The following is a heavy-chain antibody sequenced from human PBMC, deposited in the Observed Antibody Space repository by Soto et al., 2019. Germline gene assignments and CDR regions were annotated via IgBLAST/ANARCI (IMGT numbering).Heavy chain of an antibody. Sequence: QVQLVESGGDVVQPGRSLRLSCAASGFTFSSYGMHWVRQAPGKGLEWVAIISYDGSNTYYADSVKGRFTISRDTSKNTLYLQMNSLRAEDTSVYYCAKEGGLSGSYYISSSYYFDYWGHGTMVTVSS. V-gene: IGHV3-30*18. J-gene: IGHJ4*01. CDR3: AKEGGLSGSYYISSSYYFDY. CDR1: GFTFSSYG. D-gene: IGHD1-26*01. CDR2: ISYDGSNT.